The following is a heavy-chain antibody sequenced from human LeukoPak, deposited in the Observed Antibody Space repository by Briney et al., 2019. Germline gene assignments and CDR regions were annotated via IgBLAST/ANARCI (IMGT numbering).Heavy chain of an antibody. CDR1: GGSINSSPYY. J-gene: IGHJ5*02. CDR2: ISYSGGT. Sequence: SETLSLTCTVSGGSINSSPYYWGWVRQPPGKGLEWIGSISYSGGTYYNPSLKSRITISVDTSKNQFSLRLSSVTAADTAVYYCARVLARQNWFDPWGQGTLSPSPQ. D-gene: IGHD3-3*02. V-gene: IGHV4-39*07. CDR3: ARVLARQNWFDP.